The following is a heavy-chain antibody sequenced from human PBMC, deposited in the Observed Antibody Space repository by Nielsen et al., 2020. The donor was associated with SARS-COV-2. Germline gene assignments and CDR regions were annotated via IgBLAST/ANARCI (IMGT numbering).Heavy chain of an antibody. Sequence: GGSLRLSCAASGFTVSSNYMSWVRQAPGKGLEWVSVIYSGGSTYYADSVKGRFTISRDNSKNTLYLQMNSLRAEDTAVYYCARDPGWGGDCYPPYWYFDLWGRGTLVTVSS. D-gene: IGHD2-21*02. CDR3: ARDPGWGGDCYPPYWYFDL. J-gene: IGHJ2*01. V-gene: IGHV3-66*01. CDR1: GFTVSSNY. CDR2: IYSGGST.